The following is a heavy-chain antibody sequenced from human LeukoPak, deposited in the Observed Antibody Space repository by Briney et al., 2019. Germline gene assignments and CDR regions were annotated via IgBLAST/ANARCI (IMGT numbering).Heavy chain of an antibody. J-gene: IGHJ4*02. CDR3: ARHPRGYSGYDYFDY. CDR1: GYSSTSYW. Sequence: RGESLKISCKGSGYSSTSYWIGWVRQMPGKGLEWMGIIYPGDSDTRYSPSFQGQVTISADKSISTAYLQWSSLKASDTAMYYCARHPRGYSGYDYFDYWGQGTLVTVSS. V-gene: IGHV5-51*01. D-gene: IGHD5-12*01. CDR2: IYPGDSDT.